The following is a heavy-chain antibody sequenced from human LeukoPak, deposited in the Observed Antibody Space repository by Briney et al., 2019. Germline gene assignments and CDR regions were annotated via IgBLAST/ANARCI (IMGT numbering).Heavy chain of an antibody. CDR2: ISVYNGNT. Sequence: EVSVRVSCKASRYSFTSYGISWVRLAPGQGLEWMGWISVYNGNTNYAQRLQRRVTMTTDTSTSTAYMELRSLSSDDTAVYYCARDRPYYYDSSAYYPDFWGQGTLGTLPS. D-gene: IGHD3-22*01. J-gene: IGHJ4*02. CDR3: ARDRPYYYDSSAYYPDF. V-gene: IGHV1-18*01. CDR1: RYSFTSYG.